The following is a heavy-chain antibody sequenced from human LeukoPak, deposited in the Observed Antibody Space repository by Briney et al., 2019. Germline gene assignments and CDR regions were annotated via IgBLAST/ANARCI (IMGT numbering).Heavy chain of an antibody. CDR1: GFTFSSYN. CDR2: ITCSSNTI. V-gene: IGHV3-48*01. J-gene: IGHJ4*02. Sequence: GGYLRLSCAASGFTFSSYNMNWVRQAPGKGLEWVSFITCSSNTIHHADSGKGRFTVSRDNDKHLLYLQMNSLRAEDTAVYYCARDLTNGWYYFEYWGQGTLVTVSS. D-gene: IGHD6-19*01. CDR3: ARDLTNGWYYFEY.